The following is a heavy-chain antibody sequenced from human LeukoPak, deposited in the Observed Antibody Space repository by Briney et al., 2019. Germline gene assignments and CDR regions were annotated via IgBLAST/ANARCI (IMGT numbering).Heavy chain of an antibody. Sequence: PGGSLSLSCAASGFTLSSYAMTWVRQAPGRGLEWVSGISGSGGSTYYADSVKGRFTISRDNSKNTLYLQMNSLRAEDTAVYYCVKAAPSMGGFDYWGQGTLVAVSS. J-gene: IGHJ4*02. CDR1: GFTLSSYA. CDR3: VKAAPSMGGFDY. D-gene: IGHD6-13*01. CDR2: ISGSGGST. V-gene: IGHV3-23*01.